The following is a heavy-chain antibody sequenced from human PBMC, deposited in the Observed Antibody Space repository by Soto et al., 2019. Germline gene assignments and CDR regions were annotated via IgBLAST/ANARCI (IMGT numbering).Heavy chain of an antibody. D-gene: IGHD2-15*01. J-gene: IGHJ3*02. CDR2: INAGNGNT. CDR3: ARDAVVAAWGDDAFDI. CDR1: GYTFTSYA. Sequence: QVQLVQSGAEVKKPGASVKVSCKASGYTFTSYAMHWVRQAPGQRLEWMGWINAGNGNTKYSQKFQGRVTITRDTSASTAYMELSSLRSEDTAVYYCARDAVVAAWGDDAFDIWGQGTMVTVSS. V-gene: IGHV1-3*01.